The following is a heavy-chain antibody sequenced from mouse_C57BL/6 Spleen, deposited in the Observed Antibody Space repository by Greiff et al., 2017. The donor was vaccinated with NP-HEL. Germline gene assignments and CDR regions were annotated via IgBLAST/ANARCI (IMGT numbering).Heavy chain of an antibody. D-gene: IGHD1-1*01. Sequence: QVQLKQPGAELVKPGASVKLSCKASGYTFTSYWMHWVKQRPGQGLEWIGMIHPNSGSTNYNEKFKSKATLTVDKSSSTAYMQLSSLTSEDSAVYDCAREGDYYGSNYYFDYWGQGTTLTVAS. CDR2: IHPNSGST. V-gene: IGHV1-64*01. J-gene: IGHJ2*01. CDR1: GYTFTSYW. CDR3: AREGDYYGSNYYFDY.